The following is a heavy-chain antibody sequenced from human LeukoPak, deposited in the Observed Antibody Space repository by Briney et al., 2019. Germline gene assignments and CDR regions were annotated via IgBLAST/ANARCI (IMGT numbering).Heavy chain of an antibody. V-gene: IGHV3-74*01. D-gene: IGHD6-13*01. CDR2: INSDGRNT. Sequence: QSGGSLRLSCAASGFTFSTYWMHWVRQAPGKGLVWVSHINSDGRNTTYADSVTGRFTISRDNTKNTLYLQMNSLRAEDTAVYYCVRVLAQQQGYWGQGTLVTVSS. CDR3: VRVLAQQQGY. J-gene: IGHJ4*02. CDR1: GFTFSTYW.